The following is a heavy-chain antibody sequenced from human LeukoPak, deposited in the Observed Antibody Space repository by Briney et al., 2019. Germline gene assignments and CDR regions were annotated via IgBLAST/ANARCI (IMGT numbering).Heavy chain of an antibody. D-gene: IGHD3-22*01. CDR1: GFTFSSYG. J-gene: IGHJ4*02. CDR3: AKDLASSGYYY. V-gene: IGHV3-30*18. Sequence: GGSLRLSCAASGFTFSSYGMHWVRQAPGKGLEWVAVISFDGSNAYYADSVKGRFTISRDNSKNTLYLQMNSLRAEDTAVYYCAKDLASSGYYYWGQGTLVTVSS. CDR2: ISFDGSNA.